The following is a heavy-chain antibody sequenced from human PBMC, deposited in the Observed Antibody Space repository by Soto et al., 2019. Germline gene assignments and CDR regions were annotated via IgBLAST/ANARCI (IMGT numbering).Heavy chain of an antibody. CDR2: ISNTGGST. J-gene: IGHJ4*02. Sequence: GGSLRLSCAAXGFTFNNYAMNWVRQAPGKGLEWVATISNTGGSTYYADSVKGRFTISRDNSKNTLYLQMNSLRVEDTAVYYCAKDRLAGNFDYWGQGTLVTVSS. CDR1: GFTFNNYA. CDR3: AKDRLAGNFDY. V-gene: IGHV3-23*01.